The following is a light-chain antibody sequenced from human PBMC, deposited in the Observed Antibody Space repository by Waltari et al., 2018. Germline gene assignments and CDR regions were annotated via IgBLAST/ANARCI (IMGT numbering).Light chain of an antibody. Sequence: QSALTQPASVSGSPGPSITISCTGTISDVGGYHSVSWNQQHPGKAPKLMIYDVTNRPSGVSTHFSGSKSDNTASLTISGLQAEDEAEYYCCSYTSGSMEVFGGGTELTI. V-gene: IGLV2-14*03. CDR2: DVT. CDR3: CSYTSGSMEV. J-gene: IGLJ2*01. CDR1: ISDVGGYHS.